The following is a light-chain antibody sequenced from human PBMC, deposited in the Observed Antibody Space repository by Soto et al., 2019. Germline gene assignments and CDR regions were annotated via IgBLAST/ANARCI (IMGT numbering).Light chain of an antibody. CDR2: DVT. CDR3: CSYAGSPYV. CDR1: SSDVGAYDY. V-gene: IGLV2-11*01. Sequence: QSALTQPRSVSGSPGQSVAISCTGTSSDVGAYDYVFWYQQHPGKAPKLMIYDVTKRPSGVPDRFSGSKSGNTASLTISGLQPEDESDYYCCSYAGSPYVFGTGTKVTVL. J-gene: IGLJ1*01.